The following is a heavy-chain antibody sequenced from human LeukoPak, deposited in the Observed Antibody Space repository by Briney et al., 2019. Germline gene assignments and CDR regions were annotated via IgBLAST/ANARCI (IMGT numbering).Heavy chain of an antibody. CDR2: IYYSGST. D-gene: IGHD3-22*01. CDR1: GGSISSSSYY. Sequence: SETLSLTCTVSGGSISSSSYYWGWIRQPPGKGLEWIRSIYYSGSTYYNPSLKSRVTISVDTSKNQFSLKLSSVTAADTAVYYCARQRYYYDSSGYNFDYWGQGTLVTVSS. CDR3: ARQRYYYDSSGYNFDY. V-gene: IGHV4-39*01. J-gene: IGHJ4*02.